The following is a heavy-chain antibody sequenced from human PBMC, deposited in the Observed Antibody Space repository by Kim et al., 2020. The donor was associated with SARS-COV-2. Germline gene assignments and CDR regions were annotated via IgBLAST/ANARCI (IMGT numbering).Heavy chain of an antibody. CDR2: INTDGSTT. V-gene: IGHV3-74*01. CDR3: ARSYYYQSSGYYYGD. CDR1: GFTFSSYW. J-gene: IGHJ4*02. D-gene: IGHD3-22*01. Sequence: GGSLRLSCVASGFTFSSYWMHWVRQVPGKGLVWVSRINTDGSTTTYADSVKGRFTISRDNTKNTVHLQMNNLRAEDTAVYYCARSYYYQSSGYYYGDWGQGTLVTVSS.